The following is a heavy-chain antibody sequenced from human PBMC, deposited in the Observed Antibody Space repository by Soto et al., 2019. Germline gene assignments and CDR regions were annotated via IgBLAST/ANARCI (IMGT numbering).Heavy chain of an antibody. CDR2: ISYDGSNK. D-gene: IGHD3-3*01. Sequence: QVQLVESGGGVVQPGRSLRLSCAASGFTFSSYAMHWVRQAPGKGLEWVAVISYDGSNKYYADSVKGRFTISRDNSKNTLYLQMNSLRAEDTAVYYCARDLITIFGVVHVPYYYYGMDVWGQGTTVTVSS. V-gene: IGHV3-30-3*01. J-gene: IGHJ6*02. CDR1: GFTFSSYA. CDR3: ARDLITIFGVVHVPYYYYGMDV.